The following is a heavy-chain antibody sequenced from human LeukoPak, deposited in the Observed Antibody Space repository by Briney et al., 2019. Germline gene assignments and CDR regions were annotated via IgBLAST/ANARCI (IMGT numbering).Heavy chain of an antibody. CDR1: GFTFSSHA. Sequence: GGSLRLSCAASGFTFSSHAMSWVRQAPGRGLEWVSSIDISGSNAYYADSVKGRFTISRDNSRNTLYLQMDSLRAEDSAIYYCAKEPRTNDYWGQGTLVTVSS. J-gene: IGHJ4*02. D-gene: IGHD1-14*01. CDR3: AKEPRTNDY. CDR2: IDISGSNA. V-gene: IGHV3-23*01.